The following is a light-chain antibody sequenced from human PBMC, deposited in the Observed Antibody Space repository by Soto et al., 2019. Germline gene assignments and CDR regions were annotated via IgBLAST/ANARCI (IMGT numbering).Light chain of an antibody. CDR1: SSDVGGYNY. CDR2: EVS. Sequence: QSVLTQPASVSGSPGQSITISCTGTSSDVGGYNYVSWYQQHPGKAPKLMIYEVSNRPSGVSNRFSGSKSANTASLTISGLQAEDEANYFCSSYGSTSTLYVFGPGTNLTVL. V-gene: IGLV2-14*01. CDR3: SSYGSTSTLYV. J-gene: IGLJ1*01.